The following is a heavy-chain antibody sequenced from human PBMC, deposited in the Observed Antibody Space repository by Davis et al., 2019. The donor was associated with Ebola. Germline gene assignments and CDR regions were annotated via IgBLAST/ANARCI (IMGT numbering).Heavy chain of an antibody. CDR1: GFTFSGYW. CDR3: ARGDRNYGDPRDY. J-gene: IGHJ4*02. CDR2: ISSSSSYI. D-gene: IGHD4-17*01. Sequence: GESLKISCTASGFTFSGYWMHWVRQAPGKGLEWVSSISSSSSYIYYADSVKGRFTISRDNAKNSLYLQMNSLRAEDTAVYYCARGDRNYGDPRDYWGQGTLVTVSS. V-gene: IGHV3-21*01.